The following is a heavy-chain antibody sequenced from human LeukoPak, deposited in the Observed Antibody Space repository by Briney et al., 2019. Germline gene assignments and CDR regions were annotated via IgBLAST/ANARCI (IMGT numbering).Heavy chain of an antibody. V-gene: IGHV3-21*01. CDR2: ISSSSSYI. Sequence: GGSLRLSCAASGFTFSSYSMNWVRQAPGKGLEWVSSISSSSSYIYYADSVKGRFTISRDNAKNSLYLQMNSLRAEDTAVYYCARDCSGGSCYGEVDYWGQGTLVTVSS. J-gene: IGHJ4*02. CDR1: GFTFSSYS. D-gene: IGHD2-15*01. CDR3: ARDCSGGSCYGEVDY.